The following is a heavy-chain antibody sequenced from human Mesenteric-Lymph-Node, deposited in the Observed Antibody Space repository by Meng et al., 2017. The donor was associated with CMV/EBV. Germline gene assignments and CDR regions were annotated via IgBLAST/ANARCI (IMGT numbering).Heavy chain of an antibody. J-gene: IGHJ1*01. Sequence: ISIGDYDWSWIRQPPGKGLEWIGYIYYSGSIYYNPSLKSRVTISVDTSKNQFSLKLTSVTAADTAVYYCARVHCSSTRCYFWGYFQHWGQGTLVTVSS. CDR1: ISIGDYD. D-gene: IGHD2-2*01. CDR2: IYYSGSI. V-gene: IGHV4-30-4*08. CDR3: ARVHCSSTRCYFWGYFQH.